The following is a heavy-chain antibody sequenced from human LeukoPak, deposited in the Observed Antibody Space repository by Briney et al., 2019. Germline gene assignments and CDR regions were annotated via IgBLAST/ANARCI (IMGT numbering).Heavy chain of an antibody. CDR3: SRSLDY. J-gene: IGHJ4*02. V-gene: IGHV3-7*01. CDR2: IKKDGSEK. CDR1: GFTFSSSW. Sequence: GSLRLSCAASGFTFSSSWMDWVRQAPGKGLEWVANIKKDGSEKYYVDSVKGRFIISRDNTKNSLYLQMNNLRVEDTATYYCSRSLDYWGQGIRVTVSS.